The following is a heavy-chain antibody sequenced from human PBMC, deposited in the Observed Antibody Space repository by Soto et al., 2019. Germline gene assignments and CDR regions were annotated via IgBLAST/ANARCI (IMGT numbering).Heavy chain of an antibody. Sequence: GGSLRLSCAASGSTFSSYSMNWVRQAPGKGLEWVSYISSSSSTIYYSDSVKGRFTISRDNAKNSLYLQMNSLRAEDTAVYYCARYSIIQDHDAFAIWGQGTMVTVS. J-gene: IGHJ3*02. V-gene: IGHV3-48*01. D-gene: IGHD1-26*01. CDR1: GSTFSSYS. CDR2: ISSSSSTI. CDR3: ARYSIIQDHDAFAI.